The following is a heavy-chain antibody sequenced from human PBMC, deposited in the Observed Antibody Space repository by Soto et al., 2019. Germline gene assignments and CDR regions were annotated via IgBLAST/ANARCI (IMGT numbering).Heavy chain of an antibody. V-gene: IGHV4-59*01. J-gene: IGHJ5*02. CDR3: PRTSYDFWSGSWFDP. CDR1: RGSISSYY. D-gene: IGHD3-3*01. CDR2: IYYSGST. Sequence: PSETLSLTCTVSRGSISSYYWSWIRQPPGKGLEWIGYIYYSGSTNYNPSLKSRVTISVDTSKNQFSLKLSSVTAADTAVYYCPRTSYDFWSGSWFDPWGQGTMVTVSS.